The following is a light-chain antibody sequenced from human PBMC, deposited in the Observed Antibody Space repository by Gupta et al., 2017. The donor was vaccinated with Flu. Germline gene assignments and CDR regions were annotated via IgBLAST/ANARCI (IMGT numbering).Light chain of an antibody. Sequence: VTLGTPAFICCRTSRCRGHKNGNNYLYWFQQKPGQAPRRLSYKGSNRDYGVPDSFSGSGSNTEFTLNISRGEAEDVGGYYGKKGKCCPFAFGQGTKLDI. CDR2: KGS. CDR1: RCRGHKNGNNY. J-gene: IGKJ2*01. V-gene: IGKV2-30*02. CDR3: KKGKCCPFA.